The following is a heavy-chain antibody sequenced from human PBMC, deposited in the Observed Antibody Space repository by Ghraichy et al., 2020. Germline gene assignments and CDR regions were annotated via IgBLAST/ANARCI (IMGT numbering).Heavy chain of an antibody. CDR3: ASGRNSSH. Sequence: SETLSLTCAVYGGSFSGYYWSWIRQPPGKGLEWIGEINHNGSTNYNPSLKSRVTISVDTSKKQFSLKLTSMSAADTAIYYCASGRNSSHWGQGTLVTVSS. D-gene: IGHD6-13*01. J-gene: IGHJ4*02. CDR2: INHNGST. V-gene: IGHV4-34*01. CDR1: GGSFSGYY.